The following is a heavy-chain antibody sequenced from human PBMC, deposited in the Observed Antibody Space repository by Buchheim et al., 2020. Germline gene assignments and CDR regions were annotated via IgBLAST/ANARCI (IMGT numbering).Heavy chain of an antibody. D-gene: IGHD2-8*01. CDR2: IYYSGST. CDR3: AREEGYCTNGVCIYGMDV. Sequence: QVQLQESGPGLVKPSETLSLTCTVSGGSISSYYWSWIRQPPGKGLEWIGYIYYSGSTNYNPSLKSRVTISVDTSKNQLLLKLSSVTAADTAVYYCAREEGYCTNGVCIYGMDVWGQGTT. J-gene: IGHJ6*02. V-gene: IGHV4-59*01. CDR1: GGSISSYY.